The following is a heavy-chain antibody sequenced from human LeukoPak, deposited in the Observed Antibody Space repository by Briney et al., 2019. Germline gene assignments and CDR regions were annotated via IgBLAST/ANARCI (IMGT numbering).Heavy chain of an antibody. J-gene: IGHJ5*02. D-gene: IGHD2-21*02. Sequence: ASVKVSCKASGYTFTGYYMHWVRQAPGQGLECMGWINPNSGGTNYAQKFQGRVTMTEDTSTDTAYMELSGLRSEDTAVYYCATGGYCGGDCFWFDPWGQGTLVTVSS. CDR1: GYTFTGYY. V-gene: IGHV1-2*02. CDR2: INPNSGGT. CDR3: ATGGYCGGDCFWFDP.